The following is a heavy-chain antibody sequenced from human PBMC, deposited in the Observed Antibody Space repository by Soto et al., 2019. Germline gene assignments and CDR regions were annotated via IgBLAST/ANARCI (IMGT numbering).Heavy chain of an antibody. CDR2: IIPIFGTA. V-gene: IGHV1-69*01. CDR1: GGTFSSYA. D-gene: IGHD3-10*01. CDR3: ARDLEGYGSGSYYPTLYFDY. J-gene: IGHJ4*02. Sequence: QVQLVQSGAEVKKPGSSVKVSCKASGGTFSSYAISWVRQAPGQGLEWMGGIIPIFGTANYAQKFQGRVTITADESTSTAYMELSSLRSEDTAVYYCARDLEGYGSGSYYPTLYFDYWGQGTRVTVCS.